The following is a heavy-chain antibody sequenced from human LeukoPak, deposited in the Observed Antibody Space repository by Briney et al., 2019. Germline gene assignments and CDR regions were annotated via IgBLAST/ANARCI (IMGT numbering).Heavy chain of an antibody. J-gene: IGHJ4*02. Sequence: PSETLSLTCTVSGGSISSYYWSWVRQPPGKGLEWIGYMYYSGSTNYNPSLKSRVTISVGTSKNQFSLKLSSVTAADTAVYYCARYSSGWYGGFDYWGQGTLVTVSS. D-gene: IGHD6-19*01. CDR1: GGSISSYY. V-gene: IGHV4-59*01. CDR2: MYYSGST. CDR3: ARYSSGWYGGFDY.